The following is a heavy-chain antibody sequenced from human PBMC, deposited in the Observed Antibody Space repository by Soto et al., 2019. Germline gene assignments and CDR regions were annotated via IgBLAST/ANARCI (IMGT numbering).Heavy chain of an antibody. J-gene: IGHJ4*02. CDR1: GGSISSYY. CDR3: ARIVATSNFDY. V-gene: IGHV4-59*01. CDR2: IYYSGST. D-gene: IGHD5-12*01. Sequence: SETLSLTFTVSGGSISSYYWSWIRQPPGKGLECIGYIYYSGSTNYNPSLKSRVPLSVDTSKNQFSLKLSSVTAAHTAVYSSARIVATSNFDYWVQGPMVSVSS.